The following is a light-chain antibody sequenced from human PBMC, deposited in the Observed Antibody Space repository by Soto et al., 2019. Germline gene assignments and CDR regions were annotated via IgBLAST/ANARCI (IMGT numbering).Light chain of an antibody. CDR2: VAS. J-gene: IGKJ5*01. V-gene: IGKV1-39*01. Sequence: DIQMTPSPSSLSASLGDSVTIXXRASQSISRYLNWYQQKPGKAPNIXIYVASSLQSEVPSRFSGSGAGTDFTLTITSLQPEDFATYYCQQSYGTPITFGQGTRLEIK. CDR1: QSISRY. CDR3: QQSYGTPIT.